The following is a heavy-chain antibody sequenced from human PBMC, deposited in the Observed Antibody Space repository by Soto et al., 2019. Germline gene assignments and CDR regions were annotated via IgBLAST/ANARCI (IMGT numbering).Heavy chain of an antibody. J-gene: IGHJ4*02. CDR2: IYYSGST. V-gene: IGHV4-39*01. CDR3: ARHARGSCYS. CDR1: GGSISSSTYY. D-gene: IGHD2-15*01. Sequence: SETLSLTCTVSGGSISSSTYYWGWIRQPPGKGLEWIGNIYYSGSTYYNPSLKSRVTISVDTSKNQFSLKLSSVTPADTAMYFCARHARGSCYSWGQGTLVTVSS.